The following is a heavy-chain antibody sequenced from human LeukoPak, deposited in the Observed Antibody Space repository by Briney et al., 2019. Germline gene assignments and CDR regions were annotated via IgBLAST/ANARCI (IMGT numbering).Heavy chain of an antibody. CDR3: ARDLRHSSTDY. V-gene: IGHV3-30*04. Sequence: GGSLRLSCAASGFTFSSYAMHWVRQAPGKGLEWVAVISYDGSNKYYADSAKGRYTISGDNSKNTLYLQMNSLRAEDTAVYYCARDLRHSSTDYWGQGTLVTVSS. CDR2: ISYDGSNK. J-gene: IGHJ4*02. CDR1: GFTFSSYA. D-gene: IGHD6-19*01.